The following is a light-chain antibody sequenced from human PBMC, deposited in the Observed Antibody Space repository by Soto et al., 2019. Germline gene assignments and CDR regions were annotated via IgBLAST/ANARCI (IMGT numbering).Light chain of an antibody. CDR1: SSNIGNNY. CDR2: DNN. V-gene: IGLV1-51*01. CDR3: ATWDGSLPGEV. Sequence: QSVLTQSPSVSAAPGQKVTISCSGSSSNIGNNYVSWYQQVPGTAPKLLIYDNNKRPSGIPDRISGSKSGTSGTLDITGLQTGDEADYYCATWDGSLPGEVFGGGTKLTVL. J-gene: IGLJ2*01.